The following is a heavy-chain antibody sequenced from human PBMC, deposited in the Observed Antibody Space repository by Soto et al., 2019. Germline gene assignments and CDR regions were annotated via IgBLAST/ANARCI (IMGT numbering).Heavy chain of an antibody. J-gene: IGHJ4*02. CDR3: ARDRGYSGYEPFDY. Sequence: EVQLVESGGGLVKPGGSLRLSCAASGFTFSSYSMNWVHQAPGKGLEWVSSISSSSSYIYYADSVKGRFTISRDNAKNSLYLQMNSLRAEDTAVYYCARDRGYSGYEPFDYWGQGTLVTVSS. D-gene: IGHD5-12*01. V-gene: IGHV3-21*01. CDR2: ISSSSSYI. CDR1: GFTFSSYS.